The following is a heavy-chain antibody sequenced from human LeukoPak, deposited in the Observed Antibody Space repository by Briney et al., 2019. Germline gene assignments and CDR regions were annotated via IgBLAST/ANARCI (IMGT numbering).Heavy chain of an antibody. CDR1: GYAFTNYW. V-gene: IGHV5-51*01. Sequence: GESLKISCKGSGYAFTNYWIGWVRRMPGKGLEWMGIIYPDDSDTRYSPSFQGQVTISVDKSINTAYLQWSSLKASDTAMYFCATNALSYPQFWGQGTLVTVSS. D-gene: IGHD4/OR15-4a*01. J-gene: IGHJ1*01. CDR2: IYPDDSDT. CDR3: ATNALSYPQF.